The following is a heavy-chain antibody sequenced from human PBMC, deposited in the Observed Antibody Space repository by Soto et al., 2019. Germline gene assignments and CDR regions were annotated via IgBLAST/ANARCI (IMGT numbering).Heavy chain of an antibody. J-gene: IGHJ4*02. CDR1: GFTFSSYS. V-gene: IGHV3-21*01. Sequence: GGSLRLSCAACGFTFSSYSMNWVRQAPGKGLEWVSSISSSSSYIYYADSVKGRFTISRDNAKNSLYLQMNSLRAEDTAVYYCARDLAYYYDSSGYSFDYWGQGTLVTVSS. CDR2: ISSSSSYI. CDR3: ARDLAYYYDSSGYSFDY. D-gene: IGHD3-22*01.